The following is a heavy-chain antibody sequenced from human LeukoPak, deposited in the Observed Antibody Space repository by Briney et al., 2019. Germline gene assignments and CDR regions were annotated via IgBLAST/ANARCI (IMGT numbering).Heavy chain of an antibody. J-gene: IGHJ4*02. CDR2: ISGSGGST. CDR1: GFTFSSYA. CDR3: AKVWAAMVRGAIDY. D-gene: IGHD3-10*01. V-gene: IGHV3-23*01. Sequence: GGSLRLSCAASGFTFSSYAMSWVRQAPGKGLEWVSAISGSGGSTYYADSVKGRFTISRDNSKSTLYLQMNSLRAEDTAVYYCAKVWAAMVRGAIDYWGQGTLVTVSS.